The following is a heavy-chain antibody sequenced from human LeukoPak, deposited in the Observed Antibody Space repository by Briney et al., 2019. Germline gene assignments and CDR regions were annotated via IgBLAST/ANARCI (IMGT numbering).Heavy chain of an antibody. Sequence: ETGGSLRLSCAASGFTFASYAMTWVRQTPEKGLEWVSSVSPGGDSAFYADSVKGRFTISRDNSKNTLYLQMNSLRGDDTAVYYCANKIMATAGSWFDPWGQGTLVTVSS. D-gene: IGHD6-25*01. CDR1: GFTFASYA. V-gene: IGHV3-23*01. CDR3: ANKIMATAGSWFDP. J-gene: IGHJ5*02. CDR2: VSPGGDSA.